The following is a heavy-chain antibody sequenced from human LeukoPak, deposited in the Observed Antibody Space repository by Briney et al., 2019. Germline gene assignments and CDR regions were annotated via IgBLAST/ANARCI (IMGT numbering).Heavy chain of an antibody. CDR1: GFTFSSYA. Sequence: HTGGSLRLSCAASGFTFSSYAMSWVRQAPGKGLEWVANIKQDGSEKYYVDSVKGRFTISRDNAKNSLYLQMNSLRAEDTAVYYCARVRGIVVVPAAIWWFDPWGQGTLVTVSS. CDR3: ARVRGIVVVPAAIWWFDP. D-gene: IGHD2-2*01. J-gene: IGHJ5*02. V-gene: IGHV3-7*01. CDR2: IKQDGSEK.